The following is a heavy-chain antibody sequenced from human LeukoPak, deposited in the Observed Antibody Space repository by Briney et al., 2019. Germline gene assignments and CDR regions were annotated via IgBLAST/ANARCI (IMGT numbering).Heavy chain of an antibody. CDR1: GFTFSSYS. CDR2: ISSSSSYI. J-gene: IGHJ4*02. V-gene: IGHV3-21*01. D-gene: IGHD5-18*01. Sequence: GSLRLSCAASGFTFSSYSMNWVRQAPGKGLEWVSSISSSSSYIYYADSVKGRFTISRDNAKNSLYLQMNSLRAEDTAVYYCAKDNSRGYSYGFDYWGQGTLVTVSS. CDR3: AKDNSRGYSYGFDY.